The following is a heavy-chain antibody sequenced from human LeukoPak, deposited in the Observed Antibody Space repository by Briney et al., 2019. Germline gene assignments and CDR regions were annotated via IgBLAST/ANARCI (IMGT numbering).Heavy chain of an antibody. CDR3: AHKGRGSGSYTM. CDR1: GFSLSTTGVA. J-gene: IGHJ4*02. V-gene: IGHV2-5*01. Sequence: SGPTLVKPTQTLTLTCTFSGFSLSTTGVAVAWIRQPPGRALEWLAVTYWNNDKSYSPSLKNRLTITQDTSKNQVILIMANMDPVDTGTYYCAHKGRGSGSYTMWGQGTLVTVSS. CDR2: TYWNNDK. D-gene: IGHD3-10*01.